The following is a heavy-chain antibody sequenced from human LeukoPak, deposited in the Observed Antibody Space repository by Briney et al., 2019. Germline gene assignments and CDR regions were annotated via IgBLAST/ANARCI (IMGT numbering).Heavy chain of an antibody. J-gene: IGHJ4*02. D-gene: IGHD6-13*01. CDR3: ARESSSWTKAFDY. Sequence: SQTLSLTCTVSGGSISSGGYYWSWIRQHPGKGLEWIGYIYYSGSTYYNPSLKSRVTISVDTSKNQFSLKLSSVTAADTAVYYCARESSSWTKAFDYWGQGTLVTVSS. V-gene: IGHV4-31*03. CDR2: IYYSGST. CDR1: GGSISSGGYY.